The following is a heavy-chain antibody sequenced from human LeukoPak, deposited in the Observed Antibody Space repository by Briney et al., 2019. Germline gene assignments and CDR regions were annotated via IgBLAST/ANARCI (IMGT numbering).Heavy chain of an antibody. CDR3: ARVTTKIAGPPYSSGYQDIDY. Sequence: PSETLSLTCVVSGGSISDSFEHYWSWVRQPPGKGFEWIAEVHHTGPTIYSPSFARRVTISADTSKNQVSLKLTSVTAAATAVYYCARVTTKIAGPPYSSGYQDIDYWGQGTLVTVSS. CDR1: GGSISDSFEHY. CDR2: VHHTGPT. D-gene: IGHD3-22*01. V-gene: IGHV4-4*02. J-gene: IGHJ4*02.